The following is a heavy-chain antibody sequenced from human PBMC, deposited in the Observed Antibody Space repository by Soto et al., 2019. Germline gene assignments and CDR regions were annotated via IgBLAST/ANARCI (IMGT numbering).Heavy chain of an antibody. V-gene: IGHV3-7*01. CDR3: ARANSGFGVPFDY. CDR1: GFTFSDYW. D-gene: IGHD3-10*01. CDR2: MKQDGREK. J-gene: IGHJ4*02. Sequence: GGSLRLSCAAAGFTFSDYWMTWVRQAPGKGLEWVANMKQDGREKYYVDSVKGRFTISRDNAKNSLYLQMNNLRAEDTAVYYCARANSGFGVPFDYWGQGTLVPVSS.